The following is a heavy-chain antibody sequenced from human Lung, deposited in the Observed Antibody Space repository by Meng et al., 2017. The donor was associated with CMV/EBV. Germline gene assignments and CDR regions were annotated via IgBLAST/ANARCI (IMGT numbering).Heavy chain of an antibody. J-gene: IGHJ6*02. Sequence: ASVKVSCKASGYTFTSYYMRWVRQAPGQGLEWMGIINPSGGSTSYAQKFQGRVTMTRDTSTSTVYMELSSLRSEDTAVYYCARVGVVGVPAAKGRYYYYGRDVWGQGTTVTVSS. CDR1: GYTFTSYY. CDR3: ARVGVVGVPAAKGRYYYYGRDV. V-gene: IGHV1-46*01. D-gene: IGHD2-2*01. CDR2: INPSGGST.